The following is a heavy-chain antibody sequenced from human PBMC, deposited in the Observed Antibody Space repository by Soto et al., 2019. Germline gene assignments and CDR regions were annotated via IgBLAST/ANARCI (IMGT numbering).Heavy chain of an antibody. V-gene: IGHV1-69*12. CDR2: IIPIFGTA. J-gene: IGHJ4*02. CDR1: GGTFSSYA. D-gene: IGHD3-3*01. CDR3: ARVRVRFLEWLGSEG. Sequence: QVQLVQSGAEVKKPGSSVKVSCKASGGTFSSYAFSWVRQAPGQGLEWMGGIIPIFGTANYAQKFQGRVTITADESPSTAYMELSSLRSEDTAVDYCARVRVRFLEWLGSEGWGQGTLVTVSS.